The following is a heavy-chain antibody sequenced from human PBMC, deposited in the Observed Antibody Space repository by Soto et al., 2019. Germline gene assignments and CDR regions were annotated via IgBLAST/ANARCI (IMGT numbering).Heavy chain of an antibody. CDR2: VYNGGAT. CDR1: GFSVSSNY. V-gene: IGHV3-53*04. CDR3: VRGRYGSEIH. J-gene: IGHJ4*02. D-gene: IGHD3-10*01. Sequence: EVRLVESGGGLVQPGGSLRLSCAASGFSVSSNYRTWVRQAPGKGLEWVSLVYNGGATHYAASVKGRFTISTHSSQSTLFLQMNSLRTEDTATYYCVRGRYGSEIHWGQGTKVTVSS.